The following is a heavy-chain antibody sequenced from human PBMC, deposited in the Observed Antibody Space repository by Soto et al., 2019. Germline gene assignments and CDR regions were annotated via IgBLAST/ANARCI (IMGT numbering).Heavy chain of an antibody. CDR2: ISASGDSR. V-gene: IGHV3-23*01. CDR3: ATIFWYGAAES. Sequence: EVQLLESGGGLVQPGGPLRLSCATSGFTFCNYAMSWVRQAPVKGLEWVSGISASGDSRYDADSVKGRFTISRDNSKSTLYLQLNRLRAEDTAVYHCATIFWYGAAESWGQGVVVTVSS. J-gene: IGHJ5*02. CDR1: GFTFCNYA. D-gene: IGHD1-26*01.